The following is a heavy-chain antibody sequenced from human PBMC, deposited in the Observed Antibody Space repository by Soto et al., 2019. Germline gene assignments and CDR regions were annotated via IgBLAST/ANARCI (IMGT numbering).Heavy chain of an antibody. CDR2: ISGSGGST. D-gene: IGHD5-12*01. CDR1: GLTFRNYP. Sequence: EVQLLESGGGLVQPGGPLRLSCAVSGLTFRNYPVMGVRQAPGKGLEWVSVISGSGGSTFYADSVKGRFTISRDNSKKTLHLQMNSLRAEDTAVYYCAKDSGSSGLFDYWGQGTLVAVSS. CDR3: AKDSGSSGLFDY. V-gene: IGHV3-23*01. J-gene: IGHJ4*02.